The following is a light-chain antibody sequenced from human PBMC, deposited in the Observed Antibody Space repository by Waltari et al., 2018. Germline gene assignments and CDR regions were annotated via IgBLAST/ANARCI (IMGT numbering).Light chain of an antibody. V-gene: IGKV1-39*01. CDR3: QQSYSTPLT. Sequence: DIQMTQSPSSLSASVGDRVAITCRASQSISTYLNWYQQKPGTAPKLLIYVASSLQSGVPSRFSGSGSGTDFTLTISSLQPEDFATYYCQQSYSTPLTFGGGTK. CDR2: VAS. J-gene: IGKJ4*01. CDR1: QSISTY.